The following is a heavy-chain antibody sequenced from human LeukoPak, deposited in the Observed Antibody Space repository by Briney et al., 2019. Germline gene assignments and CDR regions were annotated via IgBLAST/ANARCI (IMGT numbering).Heavy chain of an antibody. J-gene: IGHJ2*01. CDR3: AKGRDVYNYWYFDL. D-gene: IGHD5-24*01. Sequence: GGSLRLSCAASGFTFSSYSMNWVRQAPGKGLEWVSAISGSGGSTYNADSVKGRFTISRDNSKNTMYLQMNSLRAEDTAVYYCAKGRDVYNYWYFDLWGRGTLVTVSS. CDR1: GFTFSSYS. CDR2: ISGSGGST. V-gene: IGHV3-23*01.